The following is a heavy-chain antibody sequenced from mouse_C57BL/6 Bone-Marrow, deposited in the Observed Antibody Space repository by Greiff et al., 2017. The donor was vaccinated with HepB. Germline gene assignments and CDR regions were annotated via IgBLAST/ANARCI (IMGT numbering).Heavy chain of an antibody. CDR2: IHPNSGST. CDR1: GYTFTSYW. J-gene: IGHJ4*01. Sequence: VQLQQPGAELVKPGASVKLSCKASGYTFTSYWMHWVKQRPGQGLEWIGMIHPNSGSTNYNEKFTSKATLTVDKSSSTAYMQLSSLTSEDSAVYYCARIYGKGAMDYWGQGTSVTVSS. V-gene: IGHV1-64*01. D-gene: IGHD2-1*01. CDR3: ARIYGKGAMDY.